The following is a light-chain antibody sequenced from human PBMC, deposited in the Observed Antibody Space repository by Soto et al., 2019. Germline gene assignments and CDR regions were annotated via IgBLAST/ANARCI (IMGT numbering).Light chain of an antibody. CDR1: QSLLHSNGYNY. CDR2: LGS. Sequence: IVVPPSPLSLPVTPGEPSSISCMSSQSLLHSNGYNYLDWYLQKPGQSPQLLIYLGSNRATGVPDRFSGSGSGTDFTLKINRVEAEDVGTYYCMQALQSLTFGQGTRLEIK. V-gene: IGKV2-28*01. CDR3: MQALQSLT. J-gene: IGKJ5*01.